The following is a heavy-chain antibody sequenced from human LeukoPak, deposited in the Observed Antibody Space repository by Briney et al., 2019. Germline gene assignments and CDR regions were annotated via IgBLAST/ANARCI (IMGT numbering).Heavy chain of an antibody. CDR2: INNNGVTT. CDR3: ARTNTAMADLLSY. D-gene: IGHD5-18*01. Sequence: GSLRLSCAASGLTFSSYPMHWVRQAPGKGLEYVSGINNNGVTTYYANSVKGRFTISRDNSKNTLYLQMNSLRAEDTAVYYCARTNTAMADLLSYWGQGTLVTVSS. CDR1: GLTFSSYP. V-gene: IGHV3-64*01. J-gene: IGHJ4*02.